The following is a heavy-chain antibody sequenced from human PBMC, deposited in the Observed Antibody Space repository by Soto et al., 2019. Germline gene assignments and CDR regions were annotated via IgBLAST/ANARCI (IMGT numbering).Heavy chain of an antibody. J-gene: IGHJ4*02. V-gene: IGHV3-15*01. CDR3: ARGDSGYDTDY. CDR1: GFTFSKAW. D-gene: IGHD5-12*01. Sequence: GGSLRLSCAASGFTFSKAWMSWVRQAPGKGLEWIGRIKTKTDGGTTDYAAPVKGRFSISRDDSKNMFYLQMNSLRAEDTAVYYCARGDSGYDTDYWGQGTRVTVSS. CDR2: IKTKTDGGTT.